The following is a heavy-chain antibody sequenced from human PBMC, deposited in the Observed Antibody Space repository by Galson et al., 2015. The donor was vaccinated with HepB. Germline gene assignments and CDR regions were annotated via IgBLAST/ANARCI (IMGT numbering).Heavy chain of an antibody. Sequence: SLRLSCAASGFTFSSYSMNWVRQAPGKGLEWVSSISSSSSYIYYADSVKGRFTISRDNAKNSLYLQMNSLRAEDTAVCYCARDGRFPEYSSSSYYYYGMDVWGQGTTVTVSS. CDR1: GFTFSSYS. CDR2: ISSSSSYI. V-gene: IGHV3-21*01. J-gene: IGHJ6*02. CDR3: ARDGRFPEYSSSSYYYYGMDV. D-gene: IGHD6-6*01.